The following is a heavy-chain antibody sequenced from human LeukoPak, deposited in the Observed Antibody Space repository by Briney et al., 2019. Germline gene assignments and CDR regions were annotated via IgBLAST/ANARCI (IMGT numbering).Heavy chain of an antibody. CDR1: GGTFNNYA. J-gene: IGHJ4*02. D-gene: IGHD6-19*01. Sequence: ASVRVSCKASGGTFNNYAISWVRQAPGQGLEWMGRIIPILTKANYAQKFQGRVIITADKSTSTAYMELNSLKSEDTAVYYCAKDGAPEVGSGWYYFDYWGQGTLVTVSS. CDR3: AKDGAPEVGSGWYYFDY. CDR2: IIPILTKA. V-gene: IGHV1-69*04.